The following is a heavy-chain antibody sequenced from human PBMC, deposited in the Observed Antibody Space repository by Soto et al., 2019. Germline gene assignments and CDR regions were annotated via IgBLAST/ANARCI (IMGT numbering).Heavy chain of an antibody. J-gene: IGHJ4*02. CDR2: ISSSGRTI. D-gene: IGHD3-3*01. V-gene: IGHV3-48*02. CDR1: GFSFNTYS. Sequence: EVQLVESGGGLVQPGGSLRLSCTASGFSFNTYSMSWVRQAPGKGLEWVSYISSSGRTIYYGDSVKGRFTISRDNAKNSLYLQMNSLRDEDTAIYYCTRGITIFGVDQYYFDYWGQGTLVAFSS. CDR3: TRGITIFGVDQYYFDY.